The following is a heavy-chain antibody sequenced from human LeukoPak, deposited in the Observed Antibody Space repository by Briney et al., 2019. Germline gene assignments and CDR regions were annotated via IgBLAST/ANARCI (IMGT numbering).Heavy chain of an antibody. J-gene: IGHJ4*02. Sequence: PGGSLRLSCAASGFSLSSYAMTWVRQAPGKGLEWVANIKQDGSEKYFVDSVKGRFTISRDNAKNSLYLQMNGLRTEDTAVYYCARDHRWGFDYWGRGTLVTVSS. V-gene: IGHV3-7*01. D-gene: IGHD7-27*01. CDR2: IKQDGSEK. CDR3: ARDHRWGFDY. CDR1: GFSLSSYA.